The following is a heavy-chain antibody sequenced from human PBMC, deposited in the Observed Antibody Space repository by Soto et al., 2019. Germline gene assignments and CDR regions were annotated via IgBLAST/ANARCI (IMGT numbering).Heavy chain of an antibody. CDR1: GGTFSSYA. J-gene: IGHJ6*02. Sequence: QVQLVQSGAEVKKPGSSVKVSCKASGGTFSSYAISWVRQAPGQGLEWMGGIIPIFGTANYAQKFQGRVTITADESTSTADMELSSLRSEDTAVYYCAREGRDSRGYYYYGMDVWGQGTTVTVSS. D-gene: IGHD3-22*01. V-gene: IGHV1-69*12. CDR3: AREGRDSRGYYYYGMDV. CDR2: IIPIFGTA.